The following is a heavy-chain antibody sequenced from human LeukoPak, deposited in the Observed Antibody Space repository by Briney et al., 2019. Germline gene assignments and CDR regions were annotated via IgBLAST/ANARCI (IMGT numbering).Heavy chain of an antibody. D-gene: IGHD5-24*01. CDR1: GYTFISYD. CDR3: ARGRRVATITYYYYYYMDV. CDR2: MNPHSGDT. J-gene: IGHJ6*03. V-gene: IGHV1-8*03. Sequence: ASVKVSCKASGYTFISYDINWVRQATGQGLEWMGWMNPHSGDTGYAQKFQGRVTVTRNTSISTAYMELSSLRSEDTAVYYCARGRRVATITYYYYYYMDVWGKGTTVTVSS.